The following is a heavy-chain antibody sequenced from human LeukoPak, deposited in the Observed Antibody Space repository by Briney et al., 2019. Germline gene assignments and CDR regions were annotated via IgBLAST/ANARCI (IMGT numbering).Heavy chain of an antibody. V-gene: IGHV4-4*02. CDR2: VHLSGAT. CDR3: TRESGAFSPFGF. CDR1: GGSITTTNW. J-gene: IGHJ4*02. Sequence: SGTLSLTCAVSGGSITTTNWWSWVRQPPGKGLEWIGEVHLSGATNYNPSLESRVSMSIDKSKNHLSLEVTPVTAADTAIYYCTRESGAFSPFGFWGQGTLLTVSS. D-gene: IGHD1-26*01.